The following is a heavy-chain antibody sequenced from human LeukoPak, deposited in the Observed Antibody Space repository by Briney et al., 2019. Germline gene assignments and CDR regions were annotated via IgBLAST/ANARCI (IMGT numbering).Heavy chain of an antibody. J-gene: IGHJ5*02. D-gene: IGHD3-3*01. CDR1: EGTFSSYA. Sequence: ASVKVSCKASEGTFSSYAISWVRQAPGQGLEWMGGIIPIFGTANYAQKFQGRVTITTDESTSTAYMELSSLRSEDTAVYYCAASTIFGVVITYNWFDPWGQGTLVTVSS. CDR3: AASTIFGVVITYNWFDP. V-gene: IGHV1-69*05. CDR2: IIPIFGTA.